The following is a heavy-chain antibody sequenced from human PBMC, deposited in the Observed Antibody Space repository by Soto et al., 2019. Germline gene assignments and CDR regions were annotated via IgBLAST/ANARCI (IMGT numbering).Heavy chain of an antibody. J-gene: IGHJ6*02. Sequence: EVQLVESGGGLVQPGGSLRLSCAASGFTFNNYWMHWVRQAPGKGLVWVSRIKTDGSSPNYADSVEGRFTISSDNAKNTLYLQMNSLRAEDTAVYYCANIYSNYVSEYYGMDVWGQGTTVTVSS. CDR2: IKTDGSSP. CDR1: GFTFNNYW. D-gene: IGHD4-4*01. V-gene: IGHV3-74*01. CDR3: ANIYSNYVSEYYGMDV.